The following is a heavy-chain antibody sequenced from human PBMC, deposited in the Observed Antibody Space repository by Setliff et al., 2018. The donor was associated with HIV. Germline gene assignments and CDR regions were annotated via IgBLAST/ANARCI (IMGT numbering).Heavy chain of an antibody. D-gene: IGHD3-10*01. Sequence: PGGSLRLSCAASGFTFSSYGMHWVRQAPGKGLEWVAVIWYDGSNKYYADSVKGRFTVSRDNSRNTLYLQLTSLRVEDTAIYYCVKNMVRGLGSAYYFDYWGHGTQVTVSS. V-gene: IGHV3-33*06. J-gene: IGHJ4*01. CDR3: VKNMVRGLGSAYYFDY. CDR1: GFTFSSYG. CDR2: IWYDGSNK.